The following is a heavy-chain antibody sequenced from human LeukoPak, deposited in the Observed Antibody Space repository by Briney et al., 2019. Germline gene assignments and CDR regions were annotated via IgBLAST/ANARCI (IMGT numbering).Heavy chain of an antibody. V-gene: IGHV4-30-2*01. CDR3: ARRYSGYEFDY. D-gene: IGHD5-12*01. J-gene: IGHJ4*02. CDR2: IYHSGST. Sequence: SETLSLTCTVSGGSISSGGYYWSWIRQPPGKGLEWIGYIYHSGSTYYNPSLKSRVTISVDRSKNQFSLKLSSVTAADTAVYYCARRYSGYEFDYWGQGTLVTVSS. CDR1: GGSISSGGYY.